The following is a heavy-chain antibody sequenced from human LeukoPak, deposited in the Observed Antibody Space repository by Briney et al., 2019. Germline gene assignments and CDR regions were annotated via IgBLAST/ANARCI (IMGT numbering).Heavy chain of an antibody. CDR1: GFTFSSYS. CDR2: ISSSSSYI. D-gene: IGHD4-11*01. J-gene: IGHJ3*02. Sequence: GGSLRLSCAASGFTFSSYSMNWVRQALGKGLEWVSSISSSSSYIYYADSVKGRFTISRDNAKNSLYLQMNSLRAEDTAVYYCARDRPTSHSDAFDIWGQGTMVTVSS. CDR3: ARDRPTSHSDAFDI. V-gene: IGHV3-21*01.